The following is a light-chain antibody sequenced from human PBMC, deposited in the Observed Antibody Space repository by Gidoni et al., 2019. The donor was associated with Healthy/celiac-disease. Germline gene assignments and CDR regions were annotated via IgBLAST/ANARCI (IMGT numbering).Light chain of an antibody. CDR2: AAS. V-gene: IGKV1-39*01. J-gene: IGKJ1*01. Sequence: DIQMTQSPSSLSTSVGDRVTITCRASQSISSYVNWYQQTPGKAPKLLFYAASSLQSGVPSRFSGSGSGTDFTLTISSLQPEDFATYYCQQSYSTPWTFGQGTKVEIK. CDR1: QSISSY. CDR3: QQSYSTPWT.